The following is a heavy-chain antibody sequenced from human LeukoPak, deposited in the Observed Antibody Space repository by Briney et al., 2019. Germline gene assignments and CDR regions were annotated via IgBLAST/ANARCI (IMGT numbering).Heavy chain of an antibody. CDR1: GYSFTSYW. CDR2: IYPGDSDT. Sequence: EESLKISCKGSGYSFTSYWIGWVRQMPGKGLEWMGIIYPGDSDTRYSPSFQGQVTISADKSISTAYLQWSSLKASDTAMYYCARTRSITMVRGNRLNWFDPWGQGTLVTVSS. V-gene: IGHV5-51*01. D-gene: IGHD3-10*01. J-gene: IGHJ5*02. CDR3: ARTRSITMVRGNRLNWFDP.